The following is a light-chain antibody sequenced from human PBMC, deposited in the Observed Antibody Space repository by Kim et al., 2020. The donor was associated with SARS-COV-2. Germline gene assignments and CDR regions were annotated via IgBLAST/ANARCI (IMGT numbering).Light chain of an antibody. J-gene: IGLJ2*01. Sequence: GQSLTISCIGSISAIGDSKHVFWYQHHPGKAPKLIIYDITNRPSGLSSRFSGSKSGNTASLTISGLQGEDEAVYYCSSYTTSGTLVFGGGTKVTVL. CDR2: DIT. CDR1: ISAIGDSKH. CDR3: SSYTTSGTLV. V-gene: IGLV2-14*03.